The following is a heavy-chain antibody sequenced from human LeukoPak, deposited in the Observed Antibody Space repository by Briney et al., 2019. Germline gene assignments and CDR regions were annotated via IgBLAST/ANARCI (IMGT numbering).Heavy chain of an antibody. V-gene: IGHV4-34*01. CDR2: INHSGST. J-gene: IGHJ4*02. CDR1: GGSIRGYY. D-gene: IGHD3-22*01. Sequence: PSETLSLTCTVSGGSIRGYYWSWIRQPPGKGLEWIGEINHSGSTNYNPSLESRVTISVDTSKNQFSLKLSSVTAADTAVYYCARGQNYYDSSLDYWGQGTLVTVSS. CDR3: ARGQNYYDSSLDY.